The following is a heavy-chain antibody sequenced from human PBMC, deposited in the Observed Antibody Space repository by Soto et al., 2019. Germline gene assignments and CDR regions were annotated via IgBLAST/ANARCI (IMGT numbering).Heavy chain of an antibody. CDR1: RFTFSNYG. CDR2: ISSNGGST. Sequence: GSLRLSCAASRFTFSNYGIHWVRQAPGKGLEYVSAISSNGGSTYYAKSVKGRFTISRDNAKNTVFLQMGSLRAEDMGVYYCAGDAFDIWGQATMVTVS. CDR3: AGDAFDI. J-gene: IGHJ3*02. V-gene: IGHV3-64*01.